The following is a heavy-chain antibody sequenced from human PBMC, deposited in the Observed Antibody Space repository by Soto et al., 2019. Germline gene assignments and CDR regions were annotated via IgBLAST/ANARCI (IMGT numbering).Heavy chain of an antibody. CDR3: AIGVIIINDALDI. CDR2: IYYRGST. J-gene: IGHJ3*02. Sequence: QVQLQELGPGLVKPSETLSLTCTVSGGSVSSCSYYWSWIRQPPGKGLEWFGYIYYRGSTNYNPSLKSRVTISDDTSTNHISLKLSTVTAADTAVYYWAIGVIIINDALDISGQRPMVTASS. CDR1: GGSVSSCSYY. D-gene: IGHD3-3*01. V-gene: IGHV4-61*03.